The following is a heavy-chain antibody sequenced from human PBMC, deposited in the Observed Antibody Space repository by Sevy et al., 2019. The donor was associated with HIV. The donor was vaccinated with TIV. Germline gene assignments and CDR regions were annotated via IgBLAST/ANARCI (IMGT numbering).Heavy chain of an antibody. CDR2: IYHSGST. J-gene: IGHJ6*03. CDR1: GGSISSGGYS. D-gene: IGHD3-3*01. CDR3: ARVVPHITIFGVVSDYYMDV. V-gene: IGHV4-30-2*01. Sequence: SETLSLTCAVSGGSISSGGYSWSWIRQPPGKGLEWIGYIYHSGSTYYNPSLKSRVTISVDRSKNQFSLKLSSVTAADTAVYYCARVVPHITIFGVVSDYYMDVWGKGTTVTVSS.